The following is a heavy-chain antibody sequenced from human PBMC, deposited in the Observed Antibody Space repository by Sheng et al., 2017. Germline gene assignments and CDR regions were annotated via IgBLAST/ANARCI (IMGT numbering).Heavy chain of an antibody. Sequence: QLQLQESGPGLVKSSETLSLICIVSGDSISSSSHYWGWIHQPPGKGLEWIGSISYSGSTYYNPSLKSRLTLSLDTSNNHFSLKLSSVTAADTAVYYCTRVHPGPTGYNHYWGQGTLVTVSS. V-gene: IGHV4-39*07. CDR2: ISYSGST. CDR3: TRVHPGPTGYNHY. J-gene: IGHJ4*02. D-gene: IGHD5-18*01. CDR1: GDSISSSSHY.